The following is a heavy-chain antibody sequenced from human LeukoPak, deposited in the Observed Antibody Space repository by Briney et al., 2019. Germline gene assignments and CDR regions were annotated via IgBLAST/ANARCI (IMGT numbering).Heavy chain of an antibody. D-gene: IGHD6-19*01. CDR1: GDSVSSNSAA. CDR3: ARHQGRGWYRGFDY. J-gene: IGHJ4*02. Sequence: SQTLSLTCAISGDSVSSNSAAWNWIRRSPSRGLEWLGRTYYRSKWYNDYAVSVKSRITINPDTSKNQFSLQLNSVTPEDTAVYYCARHQGRGWYRGFDYWGQGTLVTVSS. CDR2: TYYRSKWYN. V-gene: IGHV6-1*01.